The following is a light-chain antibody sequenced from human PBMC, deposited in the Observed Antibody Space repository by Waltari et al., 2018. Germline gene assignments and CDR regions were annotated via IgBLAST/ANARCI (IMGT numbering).Light chain of an antibody. CDR2: DVS. CDR3: CSYGGASARL. Sequence: QSALTHPASVSGSPGQSITIPRTGSSNYLDSYHLVSWFKQHTGEAPTLILYDVSKPPSGVSDRFSGSKSGNTASLTISVLRPEDEADYYGCSYGGASARLFGGGTKVTVL. J-gene: IGLJ2*01. V-gene: IGLV2-23*02. CDR1: SNYLDSYHL.